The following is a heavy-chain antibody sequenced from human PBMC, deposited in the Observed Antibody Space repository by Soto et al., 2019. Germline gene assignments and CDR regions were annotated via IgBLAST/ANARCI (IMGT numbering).Heavy chain of an antibody. Sequence: GGSLRLSCAASGFTFSSYGMHWVRQAPGKGLEWVAVIWYDGSNKYYADSVKGRFTISRDNSKNTLYLQMNSLRAEDTAVYYCARGYRYSYGYSIDYWGQGTLVTVSS. V-gene: IGHV3-33*01. CDR1: GFTFSSYG. J-gene: IGHJ4*02. CDR3: ARGYRYSYGYSIDY. CDR2: IWYDGSNK. D-gene: IGHD5-18*01.